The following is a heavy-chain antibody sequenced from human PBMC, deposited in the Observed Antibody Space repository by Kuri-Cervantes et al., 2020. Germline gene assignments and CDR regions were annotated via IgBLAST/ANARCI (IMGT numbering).Heavy chain of an antibody. J-gene: IGHJ4*02. V-gene: IGHV3-9*01. CDR1: GFSLDDFA. D-gene: IGHD3-10*01. CDR2: ISWNSGTR. Sequence: SLKISCTASGFSLDDFAMHWVRQAPGEGLEWVSGISWNSGTRGFADSVKGRFTIPRDNAKNSLYLQMNSLRAEDTAVYYCARFRVRGAHFDYWGQGTLVTVSS. CDR3: ARFRVRGAHFDY.